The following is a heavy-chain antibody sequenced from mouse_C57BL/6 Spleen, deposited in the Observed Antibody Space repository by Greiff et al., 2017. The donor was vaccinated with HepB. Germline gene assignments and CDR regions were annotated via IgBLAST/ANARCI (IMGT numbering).Heavy chain of an antibody. CDR1: GYTFTSYW. V-gene: IGHV1-50*01. CDR3: AQFAY. Sequence: QVQLQQPGAELVKPGASVKLSCKASGYTFTSYWMQWVKQRPGQGLEWIGEIDPSDSYTNYNQKFKGKATLTVDTSSSTAYMQLSSLTSEDSAVYYCAQFAYWGQGTLVTVSA. CDR2: IDPSDSYT. J-gene: IGHJ3*01.